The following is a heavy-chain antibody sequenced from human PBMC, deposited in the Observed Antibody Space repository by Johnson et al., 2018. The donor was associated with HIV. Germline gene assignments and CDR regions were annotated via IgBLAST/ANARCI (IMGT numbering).Heavy chain of an antibody. J-gene: IGHJ3*01. CDR2: IKSKTDGGTT. V-gene: IGHV3-15*01. CDR3: ARRGGTGYSEPIDF. CDR1: GFTFSNAW. Sequence: EVHLVESGGGLIQPGGSLRLSCAASGFTFSNAWMSWVRQAPGKGLEWVGRIKSKTDGGTTDYAAPVKGRFSISRDDSKNTLYLQMNSLKTDDTAIYYCARRGGTGYSEPIDFWGQGTMVTVSS. D-gene: IGHD2-15*01.